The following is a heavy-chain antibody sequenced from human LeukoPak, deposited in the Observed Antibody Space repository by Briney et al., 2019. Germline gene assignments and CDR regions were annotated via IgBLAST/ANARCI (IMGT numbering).Heavy chain of an antibody. CDR1: GGSISGWY. Sequence: PSETLSLICTVSGGSISGWYWSWIRQSPGKGLEWIGYIYGSGNTNYNPSLKSRVTMSIDTSKNQFSLKLSSVTAADTAVYYCARVHSGYSGYDRRCYFDYWGQGTLVTVSS. J-gene: IGHJ4*02. D-gene: IGHD5-12*01. V-gene: IGHV4-59*12. CDR3: ARVHSGYSGYDRRCYFDY. CDR2: IYGSGNT.